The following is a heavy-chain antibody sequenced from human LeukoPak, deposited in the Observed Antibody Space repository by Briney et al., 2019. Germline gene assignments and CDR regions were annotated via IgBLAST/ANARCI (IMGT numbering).Heavy chain of an antibody. J-gene: IGHJ3*02. CDR2: INSDGSST. V-gene: IGHV3-74*01. CDR1: GFTVSGNY. CDR3: ARDIHSVAFDI. Sequence: GGSLRLSCAVSGFTVSGNYMSWIRQAPGKGLEWVSRINSDGSSTSYADSVKGRFTISRDNAKRSVYLQMNSLGVEDTAIYYCARDIHSVAFDIWGQGTVVTVSS.